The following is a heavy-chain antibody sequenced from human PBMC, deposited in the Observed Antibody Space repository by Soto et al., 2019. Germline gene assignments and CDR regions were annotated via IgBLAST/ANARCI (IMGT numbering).Heavy chain of an antibody. CDR1: GFPFSRYG. D-gene: IGHD1-1*01. V-gene: IGHV3-30*18. Sequence: VQLVESGGGVVQPGRSLRLLCEASGFPFSRYGMHWVRQAPGMGLEWVAVISWDGLAQYYGDSVRGRFTISRDNSQSTLYLQMNSLRTEDTAIYYCAKETIQVGGPNYFDYWGREFWSPSPQ. J-gene: IGHJ4*02. CDR3: AKETIQVGGPNYFDY. CDR2: ISWDGLAQ.